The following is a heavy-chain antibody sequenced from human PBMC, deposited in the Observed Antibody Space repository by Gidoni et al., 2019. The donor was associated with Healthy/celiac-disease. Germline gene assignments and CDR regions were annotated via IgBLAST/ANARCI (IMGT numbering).Heavy chain of an antibody. CDR1: GFTFSSYG. D-gene: IGHD5-12*01. CDR2: ISYDGSNK. V-gene: IGHV3-30*18. J-gene: IGHJ4*02. Sequence: QVQLVESGGGVVQPGGYLRLSCAASGFTFSSYGMHWVRQAPGKGLEWVAVISYDGSNKYYADSVKGRFTISRDNSKNTLYLQMNSLRAEDTAVYYCAKGRDIVATMYIDYWGQGTLVTVSS. CDR3: AKGRDIVATMYIDY.